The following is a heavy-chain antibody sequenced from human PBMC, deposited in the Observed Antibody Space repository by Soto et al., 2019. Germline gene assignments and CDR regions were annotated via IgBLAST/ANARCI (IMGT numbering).Heavy chain of an antibody. V-gene: IGHV4-30-2*01. Sequence: QLQLQESGSGLVKPSQTLSLACAVAGGSISSGGYSWSWIRQPPGKGLEWIGYIYHTGTTYYNPSLKSRVTISVDRSRNQFSLKLSSVTAADTAVYYCARAHYGDYGYGMDVWGQGTTVTVSS. J-gene: IGHJ6*02. CDR2: IYHTGTT. CDR3: ARAHYGDYGYGMDV. CDR1: GGSISSGGYS. D-gene: IGHD4-17*01.